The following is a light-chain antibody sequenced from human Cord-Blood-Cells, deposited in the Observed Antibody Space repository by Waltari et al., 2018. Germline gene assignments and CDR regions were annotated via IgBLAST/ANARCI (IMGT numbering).Light chain of an antibody. CDR3: QQRSNWPPLT. CDR1: QSVRSY. CDR2: DAS. Sequence: EIVLTQSPATLSLSPGERATISCRASQSVRSYLAWYQQKPGQAPRLLIYDASNRATGIPARFSGSGSGTDFTLTISSLEPEDFAVYYCQQRSNWPPLTFGGGTKVEIK. J-gene: IGKJ4*01. V-gene: IGKV3-11*01.